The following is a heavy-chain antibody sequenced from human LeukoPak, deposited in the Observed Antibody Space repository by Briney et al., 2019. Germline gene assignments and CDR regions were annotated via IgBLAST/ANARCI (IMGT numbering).Heavy chain of an antibody. Sequence: GASVKVSCKASGYTFTSYDINWVRQATGRGLEWMGWINPNSGGTNYAQKFQGRVTMTRDTSISTAYMELSRLRSDDTAVYYCATNGEAYGDYAYWGQGTLVTVSS. J-gene: IGHJ4*02. CDR2: INPNSGGT. V-gene: IGHV1-2*02. D-gene: IGHD4-17*01. CDR3: ATNGEAYGDYAY. CDR1: GYTFTSYD.